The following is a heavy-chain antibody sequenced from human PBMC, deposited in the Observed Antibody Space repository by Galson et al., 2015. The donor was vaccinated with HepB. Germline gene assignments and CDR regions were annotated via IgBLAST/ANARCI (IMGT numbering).Heavy chain of an antibody. J-gene: IGHJ4*02. V-gene: IGHV1-69*13. D-gene: IGHD5-18*01. CDR2: IIPIFGTA. CDR1: GGTFSSYA. CDR3: ARSRGYSYGYFDY. Sequence: SVKVSCKASGGTFSSYAISWVRQAPGQGLEWMGGIIPIFGTANYAQKFQGRVTITADESTSTAYMELRSLRSEDTAVYYCARSRGYSYGYFDYWGQGTLVTVSS.